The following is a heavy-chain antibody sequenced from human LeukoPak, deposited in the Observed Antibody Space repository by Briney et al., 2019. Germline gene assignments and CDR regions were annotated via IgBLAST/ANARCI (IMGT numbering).Heavy chain of an antibody. CDR2: IYYTGST. D-gene: IGHD3-10*01. CDR3: ARSYNSGSYYPYYFDY. Sequence: PSETLSLTCTVSGGSISSHFWSWVRQPPGKGLEWIGSIYYTGSTNYNPSLKSRITMSVDTSKNQFSLKLSSVTAADTAVYYCARSYNSGSYYPYYFDYWGQGILVTVSS. V-gene: IGHV4-59*11. J-gene: IGHJ4*02. CDR1: GGSISSHF.